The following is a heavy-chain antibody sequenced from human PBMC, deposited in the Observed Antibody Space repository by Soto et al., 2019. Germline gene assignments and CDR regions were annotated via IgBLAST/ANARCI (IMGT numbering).Heavy chain of an antibody. CDR3: ARVSYCSGGSCYRTGDYYYMDV. J-gene: IGHJ6*03. CDR1: GGSFSGYY. D-gene: IGHD2-15*01. V-gene: IGHV4-34*01. CDR2: INHSGST. Sequence: SETLSLTCAVYGGSFSGYYWSWIRQPPGKGLEWIGEINHSGSTNYNPSLKSRVTISVDTSKNQFSLKLSSVTAADTAVYYCARVSYCSGGSCYRTGDYYYMDVWGKGTTVTVSS.